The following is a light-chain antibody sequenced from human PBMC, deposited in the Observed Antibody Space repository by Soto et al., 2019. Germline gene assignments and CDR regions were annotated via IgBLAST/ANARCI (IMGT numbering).Light chain of an antibody. CDR1: SSDVGGYNY. Sequence: QSALTQPASVSGSPGQSITISCTGTSSDVGGYNYVSWYQQHPGKAPKLMIYEVSNRPSGGSNRFSGSKSGNTASLTISGLQADDEADYYCSSYTSSSTYVFGTGTKLTVL. V-gene: IGLV2-14*01. CDR2: EVS. CDR3: SSYTSSSTYV. J-gene: IGLJ1*01.